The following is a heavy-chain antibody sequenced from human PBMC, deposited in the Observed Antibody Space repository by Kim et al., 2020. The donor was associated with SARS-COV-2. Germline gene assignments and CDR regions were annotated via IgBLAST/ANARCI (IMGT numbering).Heavy chain of an antibody. CDR2: IIPIFGTA. D-gene: IGHD3-3*01. CDR3: ARARRDFGLGFGAILEQLLDY. J-gene: IGHJ4*02. CDR1: GGTFSSYA. Sequence: SVKVSCKASGGTFSSYAISWVRQAPGQGLEWMGGIIPIFGTANYAQKFQGRVTITADESTSTAYMELSSLRSEDTAVYYCARARRDFGLGFGAILEQLLDYWGQGTLVTVSS. V-gene: IGHV1-69*13.